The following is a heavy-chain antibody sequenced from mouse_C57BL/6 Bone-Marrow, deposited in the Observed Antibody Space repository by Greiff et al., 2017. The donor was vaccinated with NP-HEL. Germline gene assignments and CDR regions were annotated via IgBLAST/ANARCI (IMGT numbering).Heavy chain of an antibody. CDR3: ARDYSNYGLYYAMDY. V-gene: IGHV14-2*01. J-gene: IGHJ4*01. CDR1: GFNIKDYY. D-gene: IGHD2-5*01. Sequence: VQLQQSGAELVKPGASVKLSCTASGFNIKDYYMHWVKQRTEQGLEWIGWIDPEDGETKYASKFQGTATITADTASNTAYLQLSRLRTENTAVYYCARDYSNYGLYYAMDYGGQGTSVTVSS. CDR2: IDPEDGET.